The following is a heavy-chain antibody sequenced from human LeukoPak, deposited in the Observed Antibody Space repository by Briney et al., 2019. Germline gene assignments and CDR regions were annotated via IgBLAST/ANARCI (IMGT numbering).Heavy chain of an antibody. CDR2: IYYSGST. V-gene: IGHV4-59*01. J-gene: IGHJ5*02. CDR1: GGSISSYY. Sequence: SETLSLTCTVSGGSISSYYWSWIRQPPGKGLEWIGYIYYSGSTNYNPSLKSRVTISVDTSKNQFSLKLSSVTAADTAVYYCARTPKTYYYDSSGYYPANWFDPWGQGTLVTVSS. D-gene: IGHD3-22*01. CDR3: ARTPKTYYYDSSGYYPANWFDP.